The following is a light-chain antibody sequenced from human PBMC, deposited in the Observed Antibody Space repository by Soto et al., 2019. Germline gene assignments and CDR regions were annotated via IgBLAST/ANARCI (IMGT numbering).Light chain of an antibody. CDR2: GNS. Sequence: QSVLTQPPSVSGAPGQRVTISCTGSSSNIGAGYDVHWYQQLPGTAPKLLIYGNSNRPSGVPDRFSGSKSGTSASLAITGLQAEDDADYYCQSYDSSLSAVVFGGGTTLTVL. CDR1: SSNIGAGYD. V-gene: IGLV1-40*01. CDR3: QSYDSSLSAVV. J-gene: IGLJ2*01.